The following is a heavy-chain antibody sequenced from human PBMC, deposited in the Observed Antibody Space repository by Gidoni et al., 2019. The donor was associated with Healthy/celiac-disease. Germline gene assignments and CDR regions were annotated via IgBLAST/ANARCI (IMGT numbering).Heavy chain of an antibody. CDR2: ISGSGGST. Sequence: EVQLLESGGGLVQPGGSLRLSCAASGFTFSSYAMSWVRQAPGKGLEGVSAISGSGGSTYYADAVKGRCTISRDNSKNTLYLQMNSLRAEDTAVYYCAKSVPHGLAPSYWGQGTLVTVSS. J-gene: IGHJ4*02. V-gene: IGHV3-23*01. CDR3: AKSVPHGLAPSY. CDR1: GFTFSSYA. D-gene: IGHD6-19*01.